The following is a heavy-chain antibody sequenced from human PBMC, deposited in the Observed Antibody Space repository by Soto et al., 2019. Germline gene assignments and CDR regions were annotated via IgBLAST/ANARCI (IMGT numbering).Heavy chain of an antibody. CDR2: ISYDGSNK. CDR1: GFTFSSYG. CDR3: AMPTLTSKYYYYGMDV. D-gene: IGHD1-20*01. J-gene: IGHJ6*02. V-gene: IGHV3-30*03. Sequence: QVQLVESGGGVVQPGRSLRLSCAASGFTFSSYGMHWVRQAPGKGLEWVAVISYDGSNKYYADSVKGRFTISRDNSKNTLYLQMNRLRAEDTAVYYCAMPTLTSKYYYYGMDVWGQGTTVTVSS.